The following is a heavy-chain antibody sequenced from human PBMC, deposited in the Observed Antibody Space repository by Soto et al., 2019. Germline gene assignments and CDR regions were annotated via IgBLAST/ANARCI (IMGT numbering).Heavy chain of an antibody. CDR3: ASMATYGTLNWFDP. J-gene: IGHJ5*02. Sequence: QVQLVQSGAEVQRPGASVKVSCRASGYAFGAYDISWVRQAPGQGLEWMGWMNPNSANTGYAQKFQGRVSMTRDMSISKAYMELSRLRPEDTAIYDGASMATYGTLNWFDPWGQGALVTVSS. CDR1: GYAFGAYD. CDR2: MNPNSANT. V-gene: IGHV1-8*01. D-gene: IGHD1-1*01.